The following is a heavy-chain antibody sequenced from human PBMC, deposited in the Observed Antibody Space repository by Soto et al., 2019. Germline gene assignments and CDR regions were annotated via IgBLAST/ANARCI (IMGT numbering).Heavy chain of an antibody. CDR1: GGSISSGGYS. J-gene: IGHJ6*02. CDR3: ARVPGP. CDR2: IYHSGST. Sequence: SETLSLTCAVSGGSISSGGYSLSWIRQPPGKGLEWIGYIYHSGSTYYNPSLKSRVTISVDRSKNQFSLKLSSVTAADTAVYYCARVPGPWGQGTTVTVSS. V-gene: IGHV4-30-2*01.